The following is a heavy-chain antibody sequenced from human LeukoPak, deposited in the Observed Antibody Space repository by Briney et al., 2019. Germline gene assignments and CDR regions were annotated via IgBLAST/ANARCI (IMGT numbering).Heavy chain of an antibody. Sequence: PSETLSLTCSVSGYSISSGYYWGWIRQPPGKGLEWIGSIYHSGYTYYNPSLKSRVTISVDTSKNQFSLKLSSVTAADTAVYYCARAGDYYDSSGYYPFDYWGQGTLVTVSS. D-gene: IGHD3-22*01. J-gene: IGHJ4*02. V-gene: IGHV4-38-2*02. CDR1: GYSISSGYY. CDR3: ARAGDYYDSSGYYPFDY. CDR2: IYHSGYT.